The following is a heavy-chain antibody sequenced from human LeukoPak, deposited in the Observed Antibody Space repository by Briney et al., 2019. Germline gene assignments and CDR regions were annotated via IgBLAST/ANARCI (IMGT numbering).Heavy chain of an antibody. V-gene: IGHV1-46*01. Sequence: ASVKVSCKASGGTFRSYGISWVRQAPGQGLEWMGIINPSGGSTSYAQKFQGRVTMTRDTSTSTVYMELSSLRSEDTAVYYCARDSDYYDSTNYGMDVWGQGTTVTVSS. D-gene: IGHD3-22*01. CDR3: ARDSDYYDSTNYGMDV. CDR2: INPSGGST. J-gene: IGHJ6*02. CDR1: GGTFRSYG.